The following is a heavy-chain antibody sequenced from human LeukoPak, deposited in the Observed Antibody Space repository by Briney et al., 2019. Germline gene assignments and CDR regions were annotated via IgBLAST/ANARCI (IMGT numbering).Heavy chain of an antibody. V-gene: IGHV1-2*02. CDR2: INPNSGGT. J-gene: IGHJ5*02. Sequence: VASVKVSCKASGYTFTGYYMHWVRQAPGQGLEWMGWINPNSGGTNYAQKFQGRVTMTRDTSISTAYMELSRLRSDDTAVYYCARDRNGANNRFDPWGQGTLVTVSS. D-gene: IGHD1-1*01. CDR3: ARDRNGANNRFDP. CDR1: GYTFTGYY.